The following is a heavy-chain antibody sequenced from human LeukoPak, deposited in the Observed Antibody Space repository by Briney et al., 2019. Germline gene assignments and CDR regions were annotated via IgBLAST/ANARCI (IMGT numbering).Heavy chain of an antibody. D-gene: IGHD2-15*01. CDR3: ARGVVVVAATGGADYYYYMDV. Sequence: TSETLSLTCTVSGYSISSGYYWGWIRQPPGKGLEWIGYIYYSGSTYYNPSLKSRVTISVDTSKNQFSLKLSSVTAADTAVYYCARGVVVVAATGGADYYYYMDVWGKGTTVTVSS. CDR1: GYSISSGYY. CDR2: IYYSGST. V-gene: IGHV4-38-2*02. J-gene: IGHJ6*03.